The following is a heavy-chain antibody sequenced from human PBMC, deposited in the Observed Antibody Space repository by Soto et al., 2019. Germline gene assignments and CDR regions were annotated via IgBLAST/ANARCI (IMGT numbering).Heavy chain of an antibody. J-gene: IGHJ4*02. CDR1: GGSISSGGYS. CDR2: IYHSGST. CDR3: ARVPYY. V-gene: IGHV4-30-2*01. Sequence: QLQLPESGSGLVKPSQTLSLTCAVSGGSISSGGYSWSWIRQPPGKGLEWIGYIYHSGSTYYNPSIKSRVTISVDRSKNQFSLKLSSVTAADTAVYYCARVPYYWCQGTLVTVSS.